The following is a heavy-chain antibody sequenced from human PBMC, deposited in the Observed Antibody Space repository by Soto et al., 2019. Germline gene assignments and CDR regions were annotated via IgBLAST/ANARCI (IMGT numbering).Heavy chain of an antibody. Sequence: GSLRLSCAASGFTFSSYAMSWVRQAPGKGLEWVSAISGSGGSTYYADSVKGRFTISRDNSKNTLYLQMNSLRAEDTAVYYCAKDRLSSGYYYRGSYYYYGMDVWGQGTTVTVS. D-gene: IGHD3-22*01. J-gene: IGHJ6*02. CDR3: AKDRLSSGYYYRGSYYYYGMDV. CDR2: ISGSGGST. CDR1: GFTFSSYA. V-gene: IGHV3-23*01.